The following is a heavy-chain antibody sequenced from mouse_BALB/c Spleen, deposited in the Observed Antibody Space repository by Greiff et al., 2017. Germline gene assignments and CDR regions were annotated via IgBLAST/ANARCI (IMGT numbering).Heavy chain of an antibody. CDR1: GFAFSSYD. D-gene: IGHD1-1*01. J-gene: IGHJ2*01. V-gene: IGHV5-12-1*01. CDR3: ARDNYGSSGGFDY. Sequence: EVQLVESGGGLVKPGGSLKLSCAASGFAFSSYDMSWVRQTPEKRLEWVAYISSGGGSTYYPDTVKGRFTISRDNAKNNLYLQMSSLKSEDTAMYYCARDNYGSSGGFDYWGQGTTLTVSS. CDR2: ISSGGGST.